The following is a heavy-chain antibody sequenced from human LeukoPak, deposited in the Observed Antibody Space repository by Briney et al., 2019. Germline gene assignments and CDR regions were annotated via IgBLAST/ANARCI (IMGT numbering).Heavy chain of an antibody. D-gene: IGHD3-10*01. CDR1: GGSISSSSYY. CDR2: IYYSGST. V-gene: IGHV4-39*07. CDR3: ARAGGIKVVRGVPNWFDP. Sequence: PSETLSLTCTVSGGSISSSSYYWGWIRQPPGKGLKWIGSIYYSGSTYYNPSLKSRVTISVDTSKNQFSLKLSSVTAADTAVYYCARAGGIKVVRGVPNWFDPWGQGTLVTVSS. J-gene: IGHJ5*02.